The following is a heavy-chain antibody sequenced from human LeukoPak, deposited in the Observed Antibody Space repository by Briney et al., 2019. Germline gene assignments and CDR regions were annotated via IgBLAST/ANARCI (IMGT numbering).Heavy chain of an antibody. CDR1: RYTFTSYG. D-gene: IGHD2-2*01. Sequence: GASVKVSCKASRYTFTSYGISWVRQAPGHGLEWMGWISAYNGNTNYAQKLQGRVTMATDTSTSTAYMELRSLSSDDTAVYYSATQSRGDFDYWGQGTLVTVSS. CDR3: ATQSRGDFDY. J-gene: IGHJ4*02. V-gene: IGHV1-18*01. CDR2: ISAYNGNT.